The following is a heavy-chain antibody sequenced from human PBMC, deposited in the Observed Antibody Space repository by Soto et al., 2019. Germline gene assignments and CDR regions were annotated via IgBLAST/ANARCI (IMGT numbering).Heavy chain of an antibody. V-gene: IGHV3-23*01. CDR1: GFTISSRDNHA. CDR2: ISGSGGST. D-gene: IGHD6-13*01. Sequence: GGSLRLSCAASGFTISSRDNHAMSWVRQAPGKGPEWISTISGSGGSTYYADSVKGRFTISRDNSKNTLYLQMNSLRAEDTAVYYCAKTPGSSPYYFDYWGQGTLVTVSS. J-gene: IGHJ4*02. CDR3: AKTPGSSPYYFDY.